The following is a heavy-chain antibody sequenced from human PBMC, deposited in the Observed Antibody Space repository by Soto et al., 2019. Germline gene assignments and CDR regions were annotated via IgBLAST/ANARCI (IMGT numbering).Heavy chain of an antibody. CDR2: ISYTGSA. Sequence: SETLSLTCRVSGGTIRGSYCNWIRQTPEKGLEWIASISYTGSATHNPSLKSRVSVSVDTTENRCSLKMAAVTAADTATYYCATGGGGLQNSSLRGLYFDYWGQGALVTVSS. CDR1: GGTIRGSY. V-gene: IGHV4-59*01. J-gene: IGHJ4*02. D-gene: IGHD2-15*01. CDR3: ATGGGGLQNSSLRGLYFDY.